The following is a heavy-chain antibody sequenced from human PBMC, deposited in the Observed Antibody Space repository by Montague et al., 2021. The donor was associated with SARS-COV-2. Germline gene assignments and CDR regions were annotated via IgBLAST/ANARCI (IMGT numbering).Heavy chain of an antibody. J-gene: IGHJ6*02. CDR1: DGSISSPNW. CDR3: ARGGTSDYGMDV. D-gene: IGHD3-16*01. CDR2: IYYTGNT. Sequence: SETLSLTCAVSDGSISSPNWWNWFRQPPGKGLVWFGEIYYTGNTNYNPSSNSRVTTFTDKSKNHFSLQLSSVTAADTAVYYCARGGTSDYGMDVWGQGTTVTVSS. V-gene: IGHV4-4*02.